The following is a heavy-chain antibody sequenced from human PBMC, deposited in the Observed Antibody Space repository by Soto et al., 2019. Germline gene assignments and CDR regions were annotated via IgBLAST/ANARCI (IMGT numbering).Heavy chain of an antibody. Sequence: GGSLRLSCSASGFTFSNHAFHWVRQAPGKGLECVAVISYDGVNQYYADSVKGRFTISRDNSKNTLYLQMSSLRPEDTAVYYCARGIQLWLRLFDFWGPGTLLTFST. CDR3: ARGIQLWLRLFDF. CDR1: GFTFSNHA. CDR2: ISYDGVNQ. D-gene: IGHD5-18*01. J-gene: IGHJ4*02. V-gene: IGHV3-30-3*01.